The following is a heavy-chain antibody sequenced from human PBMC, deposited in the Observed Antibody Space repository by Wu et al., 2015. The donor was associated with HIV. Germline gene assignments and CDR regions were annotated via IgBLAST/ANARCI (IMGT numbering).Heavy chain of an antibody. Sequence: QVQLVQSGAEVKKPGASVKVSCKASGYTFTGYYMHWVRQVPGQGLEWMGWIDPNRGDRNYAQKFQGRVTMTTDTSIRTAYMELSRLRFDDTAIYYCARALRPVADALELDYWGQGTLVTVSS. J-gene: IGHJ4*02. V-gene: IGHV1-2*02. CDR2: IDPNRGDR. D-gene: IGHD6-19*01. CDR1: GYTFTGYY. CDR3: ARALRPVADALELDY.